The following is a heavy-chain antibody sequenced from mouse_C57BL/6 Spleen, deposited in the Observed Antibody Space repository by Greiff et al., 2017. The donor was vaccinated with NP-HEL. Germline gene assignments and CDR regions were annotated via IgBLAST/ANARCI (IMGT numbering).Heavy chain of an antibody. D-gene: IGHD1-1*01. CDR2: INPNNGGT. V-gene: IGHV1-26*01. J-gene: IGHJ3*01. CDR1: GYTFTDYY. Sequence: EVQLQQSGPELVKPGASVKISCKASGYTFTDYYMNWVKQSHGKSLEWIGDINPNNGGTSYNQKFKGKATLTVDKSSSTAYMELRSLTSEDSAVYYCASGSSFRAWFAYWGQGTLVTVSA. CDR3: ASGSSFRAWFAY.